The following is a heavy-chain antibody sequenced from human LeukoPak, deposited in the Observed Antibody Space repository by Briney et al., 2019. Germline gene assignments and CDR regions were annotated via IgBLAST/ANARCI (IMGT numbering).Heavy chain of an antibody. J-gene: IGHJ3*02. D-gene: IGHD4-23*01. V-gene: IGHV3-30*04. Sequence: QPGGSLRLSCAASGFTFSSYAMHWVRQAPGKGLEWVAVISYDGSNKYYADSVKGRFTISRDNSKNTLYLQMNSLRAEDTAVYYCARDRYGGNSWFGAFDIWGQGTMVTVSS. CDR3: ARDRYGGNSWFGAFDI. CDR2: ISYDGSNK. CDR1: GFTFSSYA.